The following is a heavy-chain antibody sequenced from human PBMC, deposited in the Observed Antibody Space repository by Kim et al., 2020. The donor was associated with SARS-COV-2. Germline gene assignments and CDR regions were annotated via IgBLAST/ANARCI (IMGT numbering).Heavy chain of an antibody. V-gene: IGHV3-7*01. CDR1: GFAFSSYC. Sequence: GGSLRLSCTASGFAFSSYCMTWIRQVPGKGLEWVANIKQDGSETYYVDSVKGRFTISRNNAQNSLYLQMNSLRGDDTAVYYCGGGARHDYWGQGTLVTVS. CDR3: GGGARHDY. D-gene: IGHD1-26*01. CDR2: IKQDGSET. J-gene: IGHJ4*02.